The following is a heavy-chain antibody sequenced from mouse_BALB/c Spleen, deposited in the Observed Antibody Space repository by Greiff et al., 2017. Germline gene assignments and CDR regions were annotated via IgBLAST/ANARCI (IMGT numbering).Heavy chain of an antibody. V-gene: IGHV1-7*01. Sequence: VKLMESGAELAKPGASVKMSCKASGYTFTSYWMHWVKQRPGQGLEWIGYINPSTGYTEYNQKFKDKATLTADKSSSTAYMQLSSLTSEDSAVYYCARSWTGAFAYWGQGTLVTVSA. CDR3: ARSWTGAFAY. D-gene: IGHD4-1*01. J-gene: IGHJ3*01. CDR1: GYTFTSYW. CDR2: INPSTGYT.